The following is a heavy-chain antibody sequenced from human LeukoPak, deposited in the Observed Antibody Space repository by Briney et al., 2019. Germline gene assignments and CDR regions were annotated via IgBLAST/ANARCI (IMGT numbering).Heavy chain of an antibody. CDR2: ISYDGSNQ. J-gene: IGHJ4*02. Sequence: GRSLRLSCAASGFFFSSYAMHWVRQAPGKGLEWVAVISYDGSNQYYVDSVKGRFTISRDNSKNTLYLQMNSLRAENTAVYYCARDSTGYYNFDYWGQGTLVTVSS. CDR1: GFFFSSYA. CDR3: ARDSTGYYNFDY. D-gene: IGHD3-9*01. V-gene: IGHV3-30*04.